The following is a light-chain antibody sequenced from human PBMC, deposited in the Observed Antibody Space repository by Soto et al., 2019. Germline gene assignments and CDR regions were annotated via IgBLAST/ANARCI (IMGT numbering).Light chain of an antibody. CDR3: QQRSTGLFT. J-gene: IGKJ3*01. CDR2: DAS. V-gene: IGKV3-11*01. Sequence: EIVLTQSPATLSLSPGERATLSCRASQSVNNYLAWYQQKHGQAPRLVIYDASYRATGTLARFSGSGSGTYFTLTISTLEHEYFAVYYWQQRSTGLFTFGPGTKVDIK. CDR1: QSVNNY.